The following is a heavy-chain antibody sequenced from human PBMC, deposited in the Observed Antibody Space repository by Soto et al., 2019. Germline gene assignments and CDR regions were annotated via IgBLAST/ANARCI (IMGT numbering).Heavy chain of an antibody. CDR1: GFSLTSRGVG. J-gene: IGHJ4*02. Sequence: QITLKESGPTLVTPTQTLTLTCSFSGFSLTSRGVGVGWVRQSPGKALEGLALLNVNGDKRYSPSLKSRLILAKDTAKKQVVLTMTSMDAVDTGTYYWAHICFVGPTVANGGFVTGGQGTLVTVSS. V-gene: IGHV2-5*01. D-gene: IGHD2-15*01. CDR2: LNVNGDK. CDR3: AHICFVGPTVANGGFVT.